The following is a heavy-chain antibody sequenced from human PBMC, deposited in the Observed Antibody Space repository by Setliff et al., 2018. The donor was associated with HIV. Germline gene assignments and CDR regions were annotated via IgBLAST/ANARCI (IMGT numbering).Heavy chain of an antibody. V-gene: IGHV1-3*01. CDR2: INAGNGDT. CDR3: ARDSGDGYSDCHYYGMDV. Sequence: ASVKVSCKASGYTFTNYAMHWVRQAPGQRLEWMGWINAGNGDTKYSQKFQGRVTFTWDTSASTAYMELSSLRSEDTALYYCARDSGDGYSDCHYYGMDVWGQGTTVTVSS. D-gene: IGHD5-18*01. J-gene: IGHJ6*02. CDR1: GYTFTNYA.